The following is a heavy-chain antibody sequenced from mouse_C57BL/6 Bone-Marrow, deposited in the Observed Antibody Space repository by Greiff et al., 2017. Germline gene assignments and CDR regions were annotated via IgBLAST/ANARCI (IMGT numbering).Heavy chain of an antibody. CDR2: IDPSASYP. CDR1: GYTFTSYW. Sequence: QVQLQQPGAELVKPGASVKLSCKASGYTFTSYWMQWVKQRPGQGLEWIGEIDPSASYPTSNQKFKGKATLTVDTSSSTAYMQRSSLTSEDSAVYYCARSPYYSNTGDYWGQGTTLTVSS. J-gene: IGHJ2*01. D-gene: IGHD2-5*01. CDR3: ARSPYYSNTGDY. V-gene: IGHV1-50*01.